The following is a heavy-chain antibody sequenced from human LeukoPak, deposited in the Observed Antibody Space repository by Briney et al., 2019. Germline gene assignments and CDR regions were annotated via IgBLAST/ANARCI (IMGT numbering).Heavy chain of an antibody. D-gene: IGHD2-2*01. Sequence: ASVKVSCKASGYTFTGYYMHWVRQAPGQGLEWMGWINLNIGGTNYAQKFQGRVTMTRDTSISTAYMELSRLRSDDTAVYYCAGDIVVVPAADDYWGQGTLVTVSS. J-gene: IGHJ4*02. V-gene: IGHV1-2*02. CDR2: INLNIGGT. CDR1: GYTFTGYY. CDR3: AGDIVVVPAADDY.